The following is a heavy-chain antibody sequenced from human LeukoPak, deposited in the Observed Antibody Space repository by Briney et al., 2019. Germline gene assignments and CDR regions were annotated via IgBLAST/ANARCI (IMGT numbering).Heavy chain of an antibody. CDR1: GFTFDDYA. Sequence: GGSLRLSCAASGFTFDDYARHWVRQAPGKGLEWVSLISWDGGSTYYADSVKGRFTISRDNSKNSLYLQMNSLRAEDTALYYCAKDMTATAYYYYYMDVRGKGTTVTVSS. CDR3: AKDMTATAYYYYYMDV. J-gene: IGHJ6*03. CDR2: ISWDGGST. V-gene: IGHV3-43D*04. D-gene: IGHD2-21*02.